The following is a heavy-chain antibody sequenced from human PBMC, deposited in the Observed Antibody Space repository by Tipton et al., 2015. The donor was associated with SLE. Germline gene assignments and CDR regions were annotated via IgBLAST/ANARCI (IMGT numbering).Heavy chain of an antibody. CDR1: GDSFSSGSSS. J-gene: IGHJ5*02. D-gene: IGHD3-16*01. Sequence: TLSLTCTVSGDSFSSGSSSWNWVRQPAGKGLEWIGLIYNSGSTNYNPSLQSRVTLSVDMSKNQFSLRLSSVTAADTAVYYCARVQAYEGFDPWGQGTLVTVSS. CDR2: IYNSGST. CDR3: ARVQAYEGFDP. V-gene: IGHV4-61*02.